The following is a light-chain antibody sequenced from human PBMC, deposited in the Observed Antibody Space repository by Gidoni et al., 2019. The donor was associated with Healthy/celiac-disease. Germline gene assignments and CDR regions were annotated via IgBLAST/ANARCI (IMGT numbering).Light chain of an antibody. CDR3: MQALQTPVYX. J-gene: IGKJ2*01. V-gene: IGKV2-28*01. CDR2: LGS. Sequence: DIVMTQSPLSLPVTPGEPASISCRSSQSLLHSNGYNYLDWYLQKPGQSPQLLIYLGSNRASGVPDRFSGSGSGTDFTLKISRVEAEDVGVYYCMQALQTPVYXFXQGTKLEIK. CDR1: QSLLHSNGYNY.